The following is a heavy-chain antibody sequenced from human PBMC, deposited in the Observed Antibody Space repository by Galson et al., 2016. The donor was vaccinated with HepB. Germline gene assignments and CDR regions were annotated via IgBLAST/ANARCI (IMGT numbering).Heavy chain of an antibody. CDR1: GFRFSSYV. D-gene: IGHD3-3*01. CDR3: AKEGTIFGMIPYGVDV. Sequence: SLRLSCAASGFRFSSYVMSWVRQAPGKGLDWVSSINGGGGITYYADSVKGRFTISRDNSKNTVYLQMNSLRAEDTAVYYCAKEGTIFGMIPYGVDVVGQGTTVTVSS. V-gene: IGHV3-23*01. CDR2: INGGGGIT. J-gene: IGHJ6*02.